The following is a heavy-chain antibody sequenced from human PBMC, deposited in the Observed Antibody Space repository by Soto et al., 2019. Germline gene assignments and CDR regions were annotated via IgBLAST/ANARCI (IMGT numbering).Heavy chain of an antibody. CDR2: IWYDGSNK. CDR3: ARDPESRDGYNSLYFDY. J-gene: IGHJ4*02. V-gene: IGHV3-33*01. CDR1: GFTFSSYG. Sequence: GGSLRLSCAASGFTFSSYGMHWVRQAPGKGLEWVAVIWYDGSNKYYADSVKGRFTISRDNSKNTLYLQMNSLRAEDTAVYYCARDPESRDGYNSLYFDYWGQGTLVTVSS. D-gene: IGHD5-12*01.